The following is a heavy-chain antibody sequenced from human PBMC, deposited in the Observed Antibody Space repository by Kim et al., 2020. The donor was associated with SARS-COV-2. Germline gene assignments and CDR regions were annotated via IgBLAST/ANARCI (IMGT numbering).Heavy chain of an antibody. CDR1: GFTFSSYG. J-gene: IGHJ6*02. D-gene: IGHD3-10*01. CDR3: ARGDYYGSGSYYWVPFHYYYGMDV. V-gene: IGHV3-33*01. Sequence: GGSLRLSCAASGFTFSSYGMHWVRQAPGKGLEWVAVIWYDGSNKYYADSVKGRFTISRDNSKNTLYLQMNSLRAEDTAVYYCARGDYYGSGSYYWVPFHYYYGMDVWGQGTTVTVSS. CDR2: IWYDGSNK.